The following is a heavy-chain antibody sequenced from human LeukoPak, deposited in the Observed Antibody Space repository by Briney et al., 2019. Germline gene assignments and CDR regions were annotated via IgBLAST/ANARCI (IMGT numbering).Heavy chain of an antibody. Sequence: PGGSLRLSCAASGFTFSSYEMHWVRQAPGKGLEWVSYISSSGNTIYYADSVKGRFTISRDNAKKTLYLQMNSLRAEDTAVYYCARALNYYDSSGYLQDAFDIWGQGTMVTVSS. D-gene: IGHD3-22*01. V-gene: IGHV3-48*03. CDR1: GFTFSSYE. CDR3: ARALNYYDSSGYLQDAFDI. J-gene: IGHJ3*02. CDR2: ISSSGNTI.